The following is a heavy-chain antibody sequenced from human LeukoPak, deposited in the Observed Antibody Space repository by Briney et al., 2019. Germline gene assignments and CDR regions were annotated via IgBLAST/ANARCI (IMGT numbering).Heavy chain of an antibody. CDR1: GLTVSGNS. D-gene: IGHD6-13*01. CDR3: VRGTISAAGYYDFDY. V-gene: IGHV3-53*01. Sequence: GGSLRLSSEAFGLTVSGNSTSWVRKAPGKGLNWLSVMYSGGNIFYADCVKDRFTFSPAKSSTSLSLQMKSVRGEDTAVCYCVRGTISAAGYYDFDYWGQGTQVTVSS. CDR2: MYSGGNI. J-gene: IGHJ4*02.